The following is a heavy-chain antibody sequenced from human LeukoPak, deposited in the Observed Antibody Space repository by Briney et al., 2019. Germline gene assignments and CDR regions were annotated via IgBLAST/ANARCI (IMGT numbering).Heavy chain of an antibody. CDR2: IKQDGSEK. CDR3: VKQFVDI. Sequence: GGSLRLSCVASGFTFSDHWMHWVRQAPGKGLEWVTNIKQDGSEKYYVDSVKGRFTISRDNAKNSLYLQMNSLRAEDTAVYYCVKQFVDIWGQGTLVTVSP. D-gene: IGHD5-24*01. J-gene: IGHJ5*02. V-gene: IGHV3-7*03. CDR1: GFTFSDHW.